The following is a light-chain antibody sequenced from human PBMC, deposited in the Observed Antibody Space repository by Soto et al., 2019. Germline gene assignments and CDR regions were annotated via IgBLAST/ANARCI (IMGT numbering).Light chain of an antibody. J-gene: IGKJ3*01. CDR2: GAS. Sequence: EIVMTQSPATLSVSPGERATLSCRASQSVSSNLAWYQQKRGQAPRLLIYGASTRATGVPARFSGSGSGTVFTLTISSLQSEYFAVYYCQQYNNWPPRITFGPGTKVDIK. V-gene: IGKV3-15*01. CDR1: QSVSSN. CDR3: QQYNNWPPRIT.